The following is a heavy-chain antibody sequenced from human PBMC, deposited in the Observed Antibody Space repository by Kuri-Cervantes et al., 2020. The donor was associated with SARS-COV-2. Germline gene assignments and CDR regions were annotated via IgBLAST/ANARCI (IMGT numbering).Heavy chain of an antibody. D-gene: IGHD5-24*01. CDR1: GGSISSYY. CDR3: GKVSWLQLWHRYSDS. V-gene: IGHV4-4*07. CDR2: FDISGSP. Sequence: SETLSLTCTASGGSISSYYWAWIRQPAGKGLEWIGHFDISGSPTYNPSLKNRVTISLDASNNQVSLRLSSATAADTAVYYCGKVSWLQLWHRYSDSWGQGTLVTVSS. J-gene: IGHJ4*02.